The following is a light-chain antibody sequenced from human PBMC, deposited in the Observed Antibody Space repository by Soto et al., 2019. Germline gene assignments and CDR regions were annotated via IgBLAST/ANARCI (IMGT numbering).Light chain of an antibody. CDR2: ENN. CDR1: SSNIGSNY. J-gene: IGLJ3*02. Sequence: QSVLTQPPSVSPAPGQKVTISCSGGSSNIGSNYVSWFQQLPGPAPKLLTYENNKRPSGIPDRFSGSKSATSATLCIAGLQTEDEADYYCGSWDTSLNAGVFGGGTKLTVL. V-gene: IGLV1-51*02. CDR3: GSWDTSLNAGV.